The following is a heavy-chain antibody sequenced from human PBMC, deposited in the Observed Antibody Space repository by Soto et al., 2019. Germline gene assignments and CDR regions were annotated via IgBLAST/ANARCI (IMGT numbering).Heavy chain of an antibody. J-gene: IGHJ4*02. D-gene: IGHD6-6*01. CDR2: IYYSGST. V-gene: IGHV4-39*01. CDR3: ARHLGQLVQFDY. Sequence: PSETLSLTCTVSGGSISSSSYYWGWIRQPPGKGLEWIGSIYYSGSTYYNPSLKSRVTISVDTSKNQFSLKLSSVTAADTAVYYCARHLGQLVQFDYWGQGTLVTVSS. CDR1: GGSISSSSYY.